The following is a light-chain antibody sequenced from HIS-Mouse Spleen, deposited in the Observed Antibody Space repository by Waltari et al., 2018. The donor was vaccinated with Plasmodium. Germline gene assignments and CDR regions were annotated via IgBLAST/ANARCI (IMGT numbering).Light chain of an antibody. CDR3: QQYNNWSFT. CDR1: QSVSSN. V-gene: IGKV3-15*01. CDR2: VAS. J-gene: IGKJ3*01. Sequence: EIVMTQSTATLTVSPGERATLSCRASQSVSSNLAWYQQKPGQAPRLLIYVASTRATGIPARFSGSGSGTEFTLTISSLQSEDFAVYYCQQYNNWSFTFGPGTKVDIK.